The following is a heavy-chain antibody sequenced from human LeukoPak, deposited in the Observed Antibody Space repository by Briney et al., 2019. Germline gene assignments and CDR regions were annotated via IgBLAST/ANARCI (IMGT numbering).Heavy chain of an antibody. V-gene: IGHV3-23*01. Sequence: GGSLRLSCAASGFSFNKYWMHWVRQVPGKGLEWVSVITRSGITYYAESVKGRFTISRDNSKNTLYLQMNSLRADDTAVYSCAKDAVAPGSGGDFFDNWGQGTLVTVSS. CDR1: GFSFNKYW. CDR3: AKDAVAPGSGGDFFDN. CDR2: ITRSGIT. D-gene: IGHD3-10*01. J-gene: IGHJ4*02.